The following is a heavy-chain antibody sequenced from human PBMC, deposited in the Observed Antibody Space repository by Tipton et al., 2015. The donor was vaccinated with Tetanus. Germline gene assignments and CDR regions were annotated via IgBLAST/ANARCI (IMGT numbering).Heavy chain of an antibody. CDR2: MYSGGDT. D-gene: IGHD1-7*01. CDR3: VRGPPPESDWNYLIDF. CDR1: GFIVSSHY. V-gene: IGHV3-53*01. Sequence: SLRLSCVASGFIVSSHYMSWVRQAPGKGLEWVSVMYSGGDTYYVDSVKGRFSISRDNAKNTLYLQMNSLRVEDTAVYYCVRGPPPESDWNYLIDFWGQGTLVTVSS. J-gene: IGHJ4*02.